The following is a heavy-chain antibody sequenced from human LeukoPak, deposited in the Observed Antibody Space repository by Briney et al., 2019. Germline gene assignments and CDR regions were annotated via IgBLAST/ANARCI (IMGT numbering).Heavy chain of an antibody. Sequence: SQTLSLTCSVSGGSISSGGSYWSWIRQHPGKGLEWIGYIFYRGNSYYNPSLKSRVTISIDTSKSQFSLRLSSVTAADTAVYYCARASGCLSSSCYSGYFDCWGQGTLVTVSS. D-gene: IGHD2-2*01. CDR2: IFYRGNS. CDR1: GGSISSGGSY. CDR3: ARASGCLSSSCYSGYFDC. V-gene: IGHV4-31*03. J-gene: IGHJ4*02.